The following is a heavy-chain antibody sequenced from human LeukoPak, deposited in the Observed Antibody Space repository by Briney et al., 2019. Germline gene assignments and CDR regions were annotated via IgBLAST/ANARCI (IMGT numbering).Heavy chain of an antibody. Sequence: GRSLRLSCEASGFTFSYYGIHWVRQAPDKGLEWVAVISDDGTTTFYADSVKGRITISRDNSKNTLYLQMNSLRADDTAVYYCVRDKYDRSNYAYFDSWGHGTLVTVSS. V-gene: IGHV3-30*03. D-gene: IGHD3-22*01. CDR2: ISDDGTTT. CDR1: GFTFSYYG. CDR3: VRDKYDRSNYAYFDS. J-gene: IGHJ4*01.